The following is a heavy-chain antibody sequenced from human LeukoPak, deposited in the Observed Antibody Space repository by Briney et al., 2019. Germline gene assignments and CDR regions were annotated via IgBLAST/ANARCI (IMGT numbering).Heavy chain of an antibody. J-gene: IGHJ4*02. CDR2: IYSGGST. CDR1: GFTVSSNY. CDR3: ARDPDTDSSLNN. D-gene: IGHD6-6*01. Sequence: PGGSLRLSCAASGFTVSSNYMSWVRQAPGKGLEWVSVIYSGGSTYYADSVKGRFTISRDNSKNTLYLQMNSLRAEDTAVYYCARDPDTDSSLNNWGQGTLVTVSS. V-gene: IGHV3-66*01.